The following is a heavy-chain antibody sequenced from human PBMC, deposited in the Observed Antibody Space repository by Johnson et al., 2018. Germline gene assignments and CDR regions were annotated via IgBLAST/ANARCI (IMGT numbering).Heavy chain of an antibody. CDR3: ASHPVDTENAFDI. J-gene: IGHJ3*02. V-gene: IGHV3-66*02. CDR1: GFTVSSNY. CDR2: IYSGGST. Sequence: EVQLVETGGGLVHPGGSLRLSCAASGFTVSSNYMSWVRQAPGKGLEWVSVIYSGGSTYYADAVKGRFTISRDNSKNTLDLQMNSLRAEDTAVYYCASHPVDTENAFDIWGQGTMVTVSS. D-gene: IGHD5-18*01.